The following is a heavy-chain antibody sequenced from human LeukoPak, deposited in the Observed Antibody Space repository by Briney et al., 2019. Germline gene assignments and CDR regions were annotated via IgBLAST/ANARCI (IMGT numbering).Heavy chain of an antibody. J-gene: IGHJ4*02. CDR2: ISGSGGST. CDR1: GFTFSSYA. D-gene: IGHD3-3*01. CDR3: AKTMFWSGYYADY. Sequence: GGSLRLSCAASGFTFSSYAMSWVRQAPGKGLEWVSAISGSGGSTYYADSVKGRFTISRDNSKTTLYLQMNSLRAEDTAVYYCAKTMFWSGYYADYWGQGTLVTVSS. V-gene: IGHV3-23*01.